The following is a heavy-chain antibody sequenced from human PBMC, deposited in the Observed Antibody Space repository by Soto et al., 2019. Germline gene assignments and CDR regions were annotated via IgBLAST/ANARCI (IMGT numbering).Heavy chain of an antibody. CDR1: GGSISSSNW. J-gene: IGHJ3*02. V-gene: IGHV4-4*02. CDR3: ARGIAVAGRWGGDAFDI. CDR2: IYHRGST. D-gene: IGHD6-19*01. Sequence: SETLSLTCAVSGGSISSSNWWSWVRQPPGKGLEWVGEIYHRGSTNYNPSLKSRVTISVDKSKNQFSLKLSSVTAADTAVYYCARGIAVAGRWGGDAFDIWGQGTMVTVSS.